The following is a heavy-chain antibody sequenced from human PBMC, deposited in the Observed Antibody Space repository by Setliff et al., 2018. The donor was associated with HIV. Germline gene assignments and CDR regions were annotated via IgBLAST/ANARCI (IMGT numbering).Heavy chain of an antibody. V-gene: IGHV7-4-1*02. Sequence: ASVKVSCKASGYSFTTYSINWLRQAPGQGPERMGWIHTSTGKPTYVRDFTGRFVFSLDTSVNTAFLQISDLKTEDTAVYYCARNSPFPPSSGAHFDFWGPGTLVTV. CDR1: GYSFTTYS. CDR2: IHTSTGKP. D-gene: IGHD3-22*01. J-gene: IGHJ4*02. CDR3: ARNSPFPPSSGAHFDF.